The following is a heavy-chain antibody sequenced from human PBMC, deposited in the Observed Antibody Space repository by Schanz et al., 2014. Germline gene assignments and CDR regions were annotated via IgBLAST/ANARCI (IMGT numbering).Heavy chain of an antibody. D-gene: IGHD6-19*01. CDR3: ARVVGSGWHYFDL. CDR1: GFTFSSYG. CDR2: IWYDGSNK. J-gene: IGHJ4*02. V-gene: IGHV3-33*01. Sequence: QVQLVESGGGVVQPGRSLRLSCAASGFTFSSYGMHWVRQAPGKGLEWVAIIWYDGSNKYYADSVKGRFTISRENAQNSLFLQLNTLRAGDTAVYYCARVVGSGWHYFDLWGQGTLVTVSS.